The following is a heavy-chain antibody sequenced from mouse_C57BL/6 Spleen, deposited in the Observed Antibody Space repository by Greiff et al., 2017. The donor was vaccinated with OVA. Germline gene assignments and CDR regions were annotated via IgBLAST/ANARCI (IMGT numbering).Heavy chain of an antibody. CDR2: IYPGGGYT. Sequence: QVQLQQSGAELVRPGTSVKMSCKASGYTFTNYWIGWAKQRPGHGLEWIGDIYPGGGYTNYNEKFKGKATLTAAKSSSTAYMQFSSLTSEDAAIYYCARQTTVAYYAMDYWGQGTSVTVSS. J-gene: IGHJ4*01. D-gene: IGHD1-1*01. CDR3: ARQTTVAYYAMDY. CDR1: GYTFTNYW. V-gene: IGHV1-63*01.